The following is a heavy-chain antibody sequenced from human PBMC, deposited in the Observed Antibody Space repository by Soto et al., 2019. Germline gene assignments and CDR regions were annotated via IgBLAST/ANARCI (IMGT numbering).Heavy chain of an antibody. J-gene: IGHJ4*02. CDR2: IDAGNGNT. CDR3: ASNWFGRYDS. D-gene: IGHD3-10*01. CDR1: GFPFSNFA. Sequence: VHLVQSASEVKNPGASVKVSCKTSGFPFSNFAMHWVRQAPGQRLEWMGWIDAGNGNTYYSERLQGRVTITRDTSETPVNMELKSLRSEDTAVYYCASNWFGRYDSWGQGTLVTVSS. V-gene: IGHV1-3*01.